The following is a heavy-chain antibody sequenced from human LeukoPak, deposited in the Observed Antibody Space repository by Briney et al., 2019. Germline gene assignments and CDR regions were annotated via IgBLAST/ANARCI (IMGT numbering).Heavy chain of an antibody. CDR2: INHSGST. D-gene: IGHD2-2*01. CDR3: ARVPAVPKYYYYYYGMDV. J-gene: IGHJ6*02. Sequence: SETLSLTCAVYGGSFSGYYWSWISQPPGKGLEWIGEINHSGSTNYNPSLKSRVTISVDTSKNQFSLKLSSVTAADTAVYYCARVPAVPKYYYYYYGMDVWGQVTTVTVSS. V-gene: IGHV4-34*01. CDR1: GGSFSGYY.